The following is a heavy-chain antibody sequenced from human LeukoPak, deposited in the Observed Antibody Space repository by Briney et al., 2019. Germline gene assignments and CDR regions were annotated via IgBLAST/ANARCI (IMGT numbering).Heavy chain of an antibody. CDR2: INQDGSEK. CDR3: ARGYSLGY. J-gene: IGHJ4*02. CDR1: GFTFSSYG. D-gene: IGHD1-26*01. Sequence: PGRSLRLSCAASGFTFSSYGMHWVRQAPGKGLEWVANINQDGSEKNYVDSVKGRFTISRDNTKNSLYLQMNSLRAEDTALYYCARGYSLGYWGQGTLVTVSS. V-gene: IGHV3-7*05.